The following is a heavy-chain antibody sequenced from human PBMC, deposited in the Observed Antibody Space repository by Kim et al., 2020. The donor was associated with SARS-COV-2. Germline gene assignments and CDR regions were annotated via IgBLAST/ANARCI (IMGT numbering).Heavy chain of an antibody. CDR3: ARDGGYSSSWRTGGYYGMDV. Sequence: GGSLRLSCAASGFTFSSYDMHWVRQATGKGLEWVSAIGTAGDTYYPGSVKGRFTISRENAKNSLYLQMNSLRAGDTAVYYCARDGGYSSSWRTGGYYGMDVWGQGTTVTVSS. J-gene: IGHJ6*02. CDR1: GFTFSSYD. V-gene: IGHV3-13*01. CDR2: IGTAGDT. D-gene: IGHD6-13*01.